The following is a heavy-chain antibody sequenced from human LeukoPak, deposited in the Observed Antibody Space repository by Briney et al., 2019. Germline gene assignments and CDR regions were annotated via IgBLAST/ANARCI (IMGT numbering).Heavy chain of an antibody. Sequence: GGSLRLSCAASGFTFSSYWMSWVRQAPGKGLEWVANIKQDGSEKYYVDSVKGRFTISRDNAKNSLYLQMNSLRAEDTAVYYCASMTSSLIAFCFDYWGQRTLVTVSS. D-gene: IGHD6-13*01. CDR3: ASMTSSLIAFCFDY. CDR2: IKQDGSEK. J-gene: IGHJ4*02. CDR1: GFTFSSYW. V-gene: IGHV3-7*03.